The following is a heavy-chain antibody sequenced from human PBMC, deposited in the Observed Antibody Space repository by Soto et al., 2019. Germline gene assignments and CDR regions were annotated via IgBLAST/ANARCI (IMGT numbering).Heavy chain of an antibody. CDR1: GFTFSSYA. CDR2: ISGSGGST. D-gene: IGHD5-12*01. Sequence: EVQLLESGGGLVQPGGSLRLSCAASGFTFSSYAMSWVRQAPGKGLEWVSAISGSGGSTYYADSVKGRFTISRDNSKNTMYPQMNSLRAEDAAVSYCAKMLRVDIPYWGQGTLVTVSS. J-gene: IGHJ4*02. CDR3: AKMLRVDIPY. V-gene: IGHV3-23*01.